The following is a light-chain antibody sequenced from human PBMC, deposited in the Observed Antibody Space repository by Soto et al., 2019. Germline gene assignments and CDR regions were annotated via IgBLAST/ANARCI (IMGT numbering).Light chain of an antibody. CDR3: QQYNSYSWT. CDR2: DAS. V-gene: IGKV1-5*01. Sequence: DIQMTQSPYTLSPSVGDRVSITCRASQSISGWLAWYQQKPGKAPKLLIYDASSLESGVPSRFSGSGSGTEFSLTISSLQSDDFATYYCQQYNSYSWTFGQGTRLEIK. CDR1: QSISGW. J-gene: IGKJ5*01.